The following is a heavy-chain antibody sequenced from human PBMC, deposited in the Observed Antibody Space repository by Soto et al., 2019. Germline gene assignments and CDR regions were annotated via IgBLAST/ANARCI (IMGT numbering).Heavy chain of an antibody. J-gene: IGHJ5*02. D-gene: IGHD3-16*01. CDR1: GDSITRFY. Sequence: SETLSLTCTVSGDSITRFYWSWMRQPPGKGLEWIGYIYHSGNTKYTPSLKGRVTISIDTSKNQFSLNLTSVTAADTAVYYCVRRAYDSGMWFDPWGQGTLVTVSS. V-gene: IGHV4-59*08. CDR3: VRRAYDSGMWFDP. CDR2: IYHSGNT.